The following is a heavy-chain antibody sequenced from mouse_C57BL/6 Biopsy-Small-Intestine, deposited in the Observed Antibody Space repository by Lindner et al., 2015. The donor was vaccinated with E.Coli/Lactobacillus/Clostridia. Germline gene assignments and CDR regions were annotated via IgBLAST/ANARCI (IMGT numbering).Heavy chain of an antibody. J-gene: IGHJ4*01. CDR2: ISPNSGGT. CDR1: GFTLTDHY. D-gene: IGHD3-2*01. Sequence: SVKVSCKASGFTLTDHYMHWMRQAPGHGLEWMGWISPNSGGTNYAQNFQGRVAMTRDTSINTAYMELNGLTSDDTAVYYCARDRPEDISVSFDYWGQGTLVTVSS. CDR3: ARDRPEDISVSFDY. V-gene: IGHV1-19*01.